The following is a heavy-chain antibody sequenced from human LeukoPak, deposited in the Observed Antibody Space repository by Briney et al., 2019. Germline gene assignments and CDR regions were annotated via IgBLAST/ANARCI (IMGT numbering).Heavy chain of an antibody. Sequence: ASVKVSCKASGGTFSSYAISWVRQAPGQGLEWMGKINPSGGSTKYAQKFQGRVTMTRDTSTSTVYMEMSSLRSEDTAVYYCARGRSSWYFDLWGRGTLVTVSS. CDR3: ARGRSSWYFDL. D-gene: IGHD5/OR15-5a*01. V-gene: IGHV1-46*01. CDR2: INPSGGST. J-gene: IGHJ2*01. CDR1: GGTFSSYA.